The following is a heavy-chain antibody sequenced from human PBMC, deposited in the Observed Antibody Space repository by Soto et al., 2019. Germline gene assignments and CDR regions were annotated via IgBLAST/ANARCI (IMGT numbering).Heavy chain of an antibody. J-gene: IGHJ5*02. D-gene: IGHD3-10*01. V-gene: IGHV4-34*01. CDR1: GGSFSGYY. CDR2: INHSGST. CDR3: ARGSGSYYNLNWFDP. Sequence: SETLSLTCAVYGGSFSGYYWSWIRQPPGKGLEWIGEINHSGSTNYNPSLKSRVTISVDTSKNQFSLKLSSVTAADTAVYYCARGSGSYYNLNWFDPWGQGTLVTVSS.